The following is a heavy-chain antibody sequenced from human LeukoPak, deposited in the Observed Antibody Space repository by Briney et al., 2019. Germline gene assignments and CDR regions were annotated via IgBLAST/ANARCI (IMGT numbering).Heavy chain of an antibody. CDR1: GFTLSSFT. CDR3: AEGTPLYYYYYYMDV. J-gene: IGHJ6*03. Sequence: GRSLRLSCAASGFTLSSFTMHWVRHNPGKGLEWVAVISYDESQKWYADSVKGRFTISRDISKNTLYLQMNSLRAEDTAVYYCAEGTPLYYYYYYMDVWGKGTTVTVSS. V-gene: IGHV3-30-3*02. CDR2: ISYDESQK. D-gene: IGHD1-1*01.